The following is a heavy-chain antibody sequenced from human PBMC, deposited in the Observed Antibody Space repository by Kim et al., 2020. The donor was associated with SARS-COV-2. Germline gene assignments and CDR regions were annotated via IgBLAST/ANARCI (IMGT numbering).Heavy chain of an antibody. CDR2: IYYTRST. Sequence: SETLSLTCTVSGGSISSRSYYWGWTRQPPGKGLEWIGTIYYTRSTYYNPSLKSRVTISLDTSKNQFSLKLSSVTAADTAVYYWVGHTATGTGRGYSDDWGQGTLVTVSS. D-gene: IGHD1-1*01. CDR1: GGSISSRSYY. CDR3: VGHTATGTGRGYSDD. V-gene: IGHV4-39*01. J-gene: IGHJ4*02.